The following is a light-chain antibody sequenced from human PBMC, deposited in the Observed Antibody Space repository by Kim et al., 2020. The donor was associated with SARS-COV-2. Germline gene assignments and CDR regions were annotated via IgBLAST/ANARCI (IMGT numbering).Light chain of an antibody. CDR1: QTVGAY. Sequence: SPWERATLSCRASQTVGAYLAWYQQKPGQALRLLIYGASSRAIGIPDRFSGSGSGTDFILTISTLEPEDFGVYYCQRYGRSPPMTFGQGTRLEIK. CDR2: GAS. J-gene: IGKJ5*01. CDR3: QRYGRSPPMT. V-gene: IGKV3-20*01.